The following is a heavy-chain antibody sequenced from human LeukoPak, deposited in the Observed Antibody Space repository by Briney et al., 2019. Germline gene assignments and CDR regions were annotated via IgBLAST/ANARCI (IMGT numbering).Heavy chain of an antibody. D-gene: IGHD2-15*01. CDR1: GYTFTGYY. CDR3: ARMVEEGYYYYYYYMDV. Sequence: ASVKVSCKAPGYTFTGYYMHWVRQAPGQGLEWMGWINPNSGGTNYAQKFQGRVTMTRDTSISTAYMELSRLRSDDTAVYYCARMVEEGYYYYYYYMDVWGKGTTVTVSS. CDR2: INPNSGGT. J-gene: IGHJ6*03. V-gene: IGHV1-2*02.